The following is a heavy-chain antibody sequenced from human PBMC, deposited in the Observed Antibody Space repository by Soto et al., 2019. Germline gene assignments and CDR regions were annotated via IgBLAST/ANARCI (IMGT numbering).Heavy chain of an antibody. CDR2: IYSSGST. V-gene: IGHV4-59*01. CDR3: ARAQVPAALLACFAP. Sequence: QVQLQESGPGLVKPSETLSLTCTVSGGSISSYYWSWIRQPPGKGLEWIGDIYSSGSTNYNPSLTRPLTTTXPXPXXHFSLKLSSVTAADTAVYSCARAQVPAALLACFAPWGQGTLVTVSS. J-gene: IGHJ5*02. CDR1: GGSISSYY. D-gene: IGHD2-2*01.